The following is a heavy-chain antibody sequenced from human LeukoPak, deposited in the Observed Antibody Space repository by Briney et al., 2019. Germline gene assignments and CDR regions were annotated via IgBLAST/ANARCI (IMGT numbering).Heavy chain of an antibody. Sequence: ASVKVSCKASGYTFTSYDINWVRQATGQGLEWMGWMNPNSGNTGYAQKFQGRVTMTRNTSISTAYMELSSLRSEDTAVYYCARRIVVVPAAPLEPWGQGTLVTVSS. J-gene: IGHJ5*02. D-gene: IGHD2-2*01. V-gene: IGHV1-8*01. CDR3: ARRIVVVPAAPLEP. CDR1: GYTFTSYD. CDR2: MNPNSGNT.